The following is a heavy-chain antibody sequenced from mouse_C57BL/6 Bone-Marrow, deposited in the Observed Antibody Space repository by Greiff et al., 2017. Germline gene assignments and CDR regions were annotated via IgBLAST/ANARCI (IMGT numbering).Heavy chain of an antibody. J-gene: IGHJ2*01. CDR1: GYTFTSYW. Sequence: QVQLQQPGAELVKPGASVKMSCKASGYTFTSYWITWVKQRPGQGLEWIGDIYPGSGSTNYNEKFKSKATLSVDTSSSTAYMQLSSLTSEDSAVYYCARDITTVVPYYCDYWGQGTTLTVSS. V-gene: IGHV1-55*01. CDR3: ARDITTVVPYYCDY. CDR2: IYPGSGST. D-gene: IGHD1-1*01.